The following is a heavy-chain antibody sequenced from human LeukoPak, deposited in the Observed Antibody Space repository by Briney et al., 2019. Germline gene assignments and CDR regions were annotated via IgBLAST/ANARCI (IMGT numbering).Heavy chain of an antibody. CDR1: GFTFSTAS. Sequence: GGSLRLSCAASGFTFSTASFHWVRQAPGRGLEWASAFDTGFGTYYPDSLKGRFTISRDNSKNTLFLQMNSLRAEDTAVYYCARSSGWWSLDYWGQGTLVTVSS. V-gene: IGHV3-23*01. J-gene: IGHJ4*02. CDR3: ARSSGWWSLDY. CDR2: FDTGFGT. D-gene: IGHD6-19*01.